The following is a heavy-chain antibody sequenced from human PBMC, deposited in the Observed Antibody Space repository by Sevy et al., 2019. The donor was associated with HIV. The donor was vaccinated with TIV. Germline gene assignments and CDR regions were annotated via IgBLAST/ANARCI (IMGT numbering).Heavy chain of an antibody. D-gene: IGHD2-15*01. CDR3: AREDSSEGYCSGGSCAAPGYYYYGMDV. J-gene: IGHJ6*02. CDR2: ISYDGSNK. Sequence: GGSLRLSCAASGFTFSSYGMHWVRQAPGKGLEWVAVISYDGSNKYYADSVKGRFTISRDNSKNTLYLQMNSLRAEDTDVYYCAREDSSEGYCSGGSCAAPGYYYYGMDVWGQGTTVTVSS. V-gene: IGHV3-30*03. CDR1: GFTFSSYG.